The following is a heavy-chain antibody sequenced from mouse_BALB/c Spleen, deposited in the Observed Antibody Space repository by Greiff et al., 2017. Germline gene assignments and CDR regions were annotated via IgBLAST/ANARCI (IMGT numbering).Heavy chain of an antibody. Sequence: VKLVESGPGLVAPSQSLSITCTVSGFSLTSYGVHWVRQPPGKGLEWLGVIWAGGSTNYNSALMSRLSISKDNSKSQVFLKMNSLQADDTAIYYCAKKLGPYYYAMDYWGQGTSVTVSS. V-gene: IGHV2-9*02. CDR3: AKKLGPYYYAMDY. CDR2: IWAGGST. J-gene: IGHJ4*01. D-gene: IGHD4-1*01. CDR1: GFSLTSYG.